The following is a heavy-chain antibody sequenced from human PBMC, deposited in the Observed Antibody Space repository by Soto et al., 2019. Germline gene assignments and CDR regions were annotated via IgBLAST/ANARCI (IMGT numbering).Heavy chain of an antibody. CDR1: GFAFSEYE. CDR3: ASLSTWNKPAGGP. D-gene: IGHD1-1*01. Sequence: RLSCRASGFAFSEYEMNWGRQAPGKGLEWLSYISGSARTVSYADSVKGRFTISRDNAKQSLYLQMDNVRAEDTAIYYCASLSTWNKPAGGPWGQGSLVTVSS. CDR2: ISGSARTV. V-gene: IGHV3-48*03. J-gene: IGHJ5*02.